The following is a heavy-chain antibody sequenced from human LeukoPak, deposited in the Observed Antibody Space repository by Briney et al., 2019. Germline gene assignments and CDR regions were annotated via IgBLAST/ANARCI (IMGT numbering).Heavy chain of an antibody. CDR3: VRRETGTTFYGMDV. CDR2: IYYSGST. J-gene: IGHJ6*02. D-gene: IGHD1-1*01. CDR1: GGSTSSYY. Sequence: SETLSLTCTVSGGSTSSYYWSWIRQPPGKGLEWIGYIYYSGSTNYNPSLKSRVTISVDTSKNQFSLKLSSVTAADTAVYYCVRRETGTTFYGMDVWGQGTTVTVSS. V-gene: IGHV4-59*08.